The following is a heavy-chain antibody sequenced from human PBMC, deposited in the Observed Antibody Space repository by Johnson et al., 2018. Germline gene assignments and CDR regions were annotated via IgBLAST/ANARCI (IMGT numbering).Heavy chain of an antibody. V-gene: IGHV3-13*01. D-gene: IGHD3-22*01. Sequence: EVQLVESGGDLVQPGGSLKLSCAASGFTFSSYDMHWVRQATGNGLEWVSAIGTAGDTYYPGSVKGRFTISRDNAKNSLYLQMNSLRAEDTAVYYCARDLYDSSGYPGYMDVWGKGTTVTVSS. CDR1: GFTFSSYD. CDR3: ARDLYDSSGYPGYMDV. J-gene: IGHJ6*03. CDR2: IGTAGDT.